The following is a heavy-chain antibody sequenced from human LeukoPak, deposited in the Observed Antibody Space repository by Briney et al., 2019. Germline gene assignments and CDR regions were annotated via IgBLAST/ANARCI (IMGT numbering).Heavy chain of an antibody. CDR1: GYTFTSYD. D-gene: IGHD5-18*01. V-gene: IGHV1-8*01. J-gene: IGHJ4*02. Sequence: ASVEVSCKASGYTFTSYDINWVRQATGQGLEWMGWMNPNSGNTGYAQKFQGRVTMTRNTSISTAYMELSSLRSEDTAVYYCATSPVDTAMGVFDYWGQGTLVTVSS. CDR3: ATSPVDTAMGVFDY. CDR2: MNPNSGNT.